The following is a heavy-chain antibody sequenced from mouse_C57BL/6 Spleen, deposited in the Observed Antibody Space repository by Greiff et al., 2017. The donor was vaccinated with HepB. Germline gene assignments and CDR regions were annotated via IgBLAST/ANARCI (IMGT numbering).Heavy chain of an antibody. V-gene: IGHV5-6*01. CDR2: ISSGGSYT. CDR3: ERHEDYYYGSSLYYFDY. Sequence: EVQVVESGGDLVKPGGSLKLSCAASGFTFSSYGMSWVRQTPDKRLEWVATISSGGSYTYYPDSVKGRFTISRDNAKNTLYLQMSSLKSEDTAMYYCERHEDYYYGSSLYYFDYWGQGTTLTVSS. CDR1: GFTFSSYG. J-gene: IGHJ2*01. D-gene: IGHD1-1*01.